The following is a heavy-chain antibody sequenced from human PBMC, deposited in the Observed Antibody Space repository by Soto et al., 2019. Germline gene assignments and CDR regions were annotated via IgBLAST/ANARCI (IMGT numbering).Heavy chain of an antibody. CDR1: GFTFSSNC. CDR2: INSDGSST. D-gene: IGHD1-26*01. V-gene: IGHV3-74*01. J-gene: IGHJ4*02. Sequence: GGSLRLSCAASGFTFSSNCMHWVRQAPGKGLVWVSRINSDGSSTSYADSVKGRFTISRDNARDTLYLEMNSLRAEDTALYYCARPRFSGSYFDYWGQGALVTVSS. CDR3: ARPRFSGSYFDY.